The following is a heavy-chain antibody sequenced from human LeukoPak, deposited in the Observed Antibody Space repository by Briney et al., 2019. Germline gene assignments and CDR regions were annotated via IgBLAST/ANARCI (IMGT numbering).Heavy chain of an antibody. CDR3: ATGVGAGYGDYYYYMDV. V-gene: IGHV1-18*01. CDR2: ISAYNGHT. D-gene: IGHD4-17*01. Sequence: ASVKVSCKASGYTFNSYGISWVRQAPGQGLEWMGWISAYNGHTNYAQKFQGRVTMTTDTSTSTAYMDLRSLRSDDTAVYYCATGVGAGYGDYYYYMDVWGKGTTVTVSS. CDR1: GYTFNSYG. J-gene: IGHJ6*03.